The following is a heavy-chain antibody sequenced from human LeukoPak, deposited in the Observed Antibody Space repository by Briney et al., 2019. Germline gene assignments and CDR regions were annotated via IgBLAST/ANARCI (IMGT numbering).Heavy chain of an antibody. CDR1: GFTFNNYA. V-gene: IGHV3-23*01. J-gene: IGHJ3*02. CDR3: ARVSTNDRRNAFDI. CDR2: ISGSGGST. D-gene: IGHD2-8*01. Sequence: GGSLRLSCAASGFTFNNYAMTWVRQAPGKGLEWVSVISGSGGSTYFADSVKGRFTISRDNSKNTLYLQMNSLRAEDTAVYYCARVSTNDRRNAFDIWGQGTMVTVSS.